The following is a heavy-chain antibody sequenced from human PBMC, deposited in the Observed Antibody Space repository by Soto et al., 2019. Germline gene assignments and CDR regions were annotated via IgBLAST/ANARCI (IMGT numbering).Heavy chain of an antibody. CDR2: VNPNGETT. V-gene: IGHV1-46*01. CDR1: GYSSSNYY. D-gene: IGHD2-21*02. Sequence: QVQVVQSGAEVKEPAASVKVSCKASGYSSSNYYTHWVRQAPGQGLEWMGIVNPNGETTNYAQRFQGRVALTRDTSTNTDYMDLSRLTSDDTAIYFCASVTTIWSNWGQGTLVTVSS. CDR3: ASVTTIWSN. J-gene: IGHJ1*01.